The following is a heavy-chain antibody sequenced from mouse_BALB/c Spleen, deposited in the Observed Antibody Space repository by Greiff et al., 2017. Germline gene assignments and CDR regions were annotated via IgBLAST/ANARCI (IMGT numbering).Heavy chain of an antibody. CDR3: AKFPGGTVVPPPFPY. J-gene: IGHJ3*01. Sequence: EVKLQESGAELVRPGALVKLSCKASGFNIKDYYMHWVKQRPEQGLEWIGWIDPENGNTIYDPKFQGKASITADTSSNTAYLQLSSLTSEDTAVYYCAKFPGGTVVPPPFPYWGQGTLVTVSA. CDR2: IDPENGNT. V-gene: IGHV14-1*02. CDR1: GFNIKDYY. D-gene: IGHD1-1*01.